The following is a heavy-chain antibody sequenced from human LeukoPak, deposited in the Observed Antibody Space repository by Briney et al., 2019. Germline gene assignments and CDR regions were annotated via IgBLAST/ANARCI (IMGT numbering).Heavy chain of an antibody. CDR2: INPNSGGT. D-gene: IGHD3-9*01. V-gene: IGHV1-2*02. J-gene: IGHJ4*02. CDR3: ARGGGYDILTGYK. Sequence: ASVKVSCKSSGYTLTGYYMHWVRQAPGQGLDWMGWINPNSGGTNYAQKFQGRVTMTRDTSISTAYMELSRLRSDDTAVYYCARGGGYDILTGYKWGQGTLVTVSS. CDR1: GYTLTGYY.